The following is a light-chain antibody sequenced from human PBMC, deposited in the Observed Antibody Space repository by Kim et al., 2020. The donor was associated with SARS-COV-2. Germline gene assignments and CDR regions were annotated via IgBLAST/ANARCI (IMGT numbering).Light chain of an antibody. CDR2: NNF. V-gene: IGLV1-44*01. CDR1: ISNVGRTT. J-gene: IGLJ1*01. Sequence: GQPLTITCSGCISNVGRTTVTWFQQFPGTAPKLLTYNNFQRASGVPARFSASTSGTSASLAISGLQSDDEADYHCAAWDDSLTGYVFGSGTKVTVL. CDR3: AAWDDSLTGYV.